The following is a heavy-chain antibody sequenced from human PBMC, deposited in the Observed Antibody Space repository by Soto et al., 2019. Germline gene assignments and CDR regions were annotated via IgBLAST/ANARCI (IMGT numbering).Heavy chain of an antibody. CDR3: ARAYPIRLGELSSLGY. Sequence: QVQLVQSGAEVKKPGSSVKVSCKASGGTFSSYAISWVRQAPGQGLEWMGGIIPIFGTANYAQKFQGRVTITADESTSTAYMELSSLRSEDTGVYYCARAYPIRLGELSSLGYWGQGTLVTVSS. V-gene: IGHV1-69*01. J-gene: IGHJ4*02. CDR2: IIPIFGTA. D-gene: IGHD3-16*02. CDR1: GGTFSSYA.